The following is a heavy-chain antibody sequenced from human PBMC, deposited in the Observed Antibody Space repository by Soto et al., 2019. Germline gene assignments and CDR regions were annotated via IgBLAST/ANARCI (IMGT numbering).Heavy chain of an antibody. CDR2: IWYDGSNK. CDR3: ARDHSNDDPPEDV. CDR1: GFTFSSYG. V-gene: IGHV3-33*01. Sequence: GGSLRLSCAASGFTFSSYGMHWVRQAPGKGLEWVAVIWYDGSNKYYAESVKGRFTISRDNSKNTLYLQMNSLRAEDTAVYYCARDHSNDDPPEDVWGKGTTVTVSS. D-gene: IGHD2-21*01. J-gene: IGHJ6*04.